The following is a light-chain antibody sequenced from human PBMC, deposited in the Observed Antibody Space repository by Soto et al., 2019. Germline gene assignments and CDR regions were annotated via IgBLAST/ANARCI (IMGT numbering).Light chain of an antibody. J-gene: IGLJ1*01. CDR2: DVS. Sequence: QSVLTQPASVSGSPGQSITISCTGTSSDVRGYNYVSWYQQHPGKAPKLMIYDVSNRPSGVSNRFSGSKSGNTASLTISGLQAEDEADYYCSSYSSSSTPLHVFGTGTKLTVL. CDR3: SSYSSSSTPLHV. V-gene: IGLV2-14*01. CDR1: SSDVRGYNY.